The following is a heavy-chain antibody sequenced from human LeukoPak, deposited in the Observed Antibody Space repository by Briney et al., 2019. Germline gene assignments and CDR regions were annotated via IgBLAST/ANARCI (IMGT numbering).Heavy chain of an antibody. D-gene: IGHD6-19*01. J-gene: IGHJ4*02. Sequence: GGSLRLSCAASGFTFSSYAMSWVRQAPGKGLEWVSAISGSGGSTYYADSVKGRFAISRDNSKNTLYLQMNSLRAEDTAVYYCAKDPGYSSGWPFDYWGQGTLVTVSS. V-gene: IGHV3-23*01. CDR1: GFTFSSYA. CDR2: ISGSGGST. CDR3: AKDPGYSSGWPFDY.